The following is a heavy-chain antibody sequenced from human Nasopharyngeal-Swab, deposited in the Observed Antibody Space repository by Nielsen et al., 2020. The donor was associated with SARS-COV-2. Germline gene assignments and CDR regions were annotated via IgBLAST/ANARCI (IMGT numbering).Heavy chain of an antibody. D-gene: IGHD1-26*01. CDR2: ISSSSTHI. CDR1: GFTFSDYY. V-gene: IGHV3-11*06. J-gene: IGHJ4*02. CDR3: AKTRGSGSYPYFDY. Sequence: GGSLRLSCAASGFTFSDYYMSWIRKAPGKGLDWLSYISSSSTHINYADSVKGRFTISRDNSKNTLYLQMNSLRAEDTAVYYCAKTRGSGSYPYFDYWGQGTLVTVSS.